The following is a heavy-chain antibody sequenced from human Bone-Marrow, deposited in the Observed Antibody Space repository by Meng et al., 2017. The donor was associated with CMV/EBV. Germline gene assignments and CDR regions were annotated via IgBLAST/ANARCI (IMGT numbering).Heavy chain of an antibody. CDR3: ARNHMGAFWSGYAY. V-gene: IGHV3-23*03. CDR2: IYSGASST. CDR1: GITFSAYD. Sequence: AYGITFSAYDMSWVRQPTEKGVEWLSVIYSGASSTYYTDSVKGRFTISRDTSKNSLYLPMNSMRAEDTAVYYCARNHMGAFWSGYAYWGQGTLVTVSS. J-gene: IGHJ4*02. D-gene: IGHD3-3*01.